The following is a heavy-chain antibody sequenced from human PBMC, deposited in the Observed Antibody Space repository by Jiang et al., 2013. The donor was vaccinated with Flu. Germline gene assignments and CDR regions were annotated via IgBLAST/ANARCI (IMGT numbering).Heavy chain of an antibody. Sequence: GPGLVKPSETLSLTCTVSGDSMSSTSYFWGWIRQPPQPPGKGLEWIGSIFYSGTTYYNPSLTSRVTISVDTSKNQFSLKLSSVTAADTAVYYCASQSRGAYYFGSGSYYRGTETIFDYWGQGTLVTVSS. D-gene: IGHD3-10*01. CDR1: GDSMSSTSYF. V-gene: IGHV4-39*01. CDR3: ASQSRGAYYFGSGSYYRGTETIFDY. CDR2: IFYSGTT. J-gene: IGHJ4*02.